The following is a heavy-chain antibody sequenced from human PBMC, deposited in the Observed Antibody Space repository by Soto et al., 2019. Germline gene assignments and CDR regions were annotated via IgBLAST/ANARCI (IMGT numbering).Heavy chain of an antibody. CDR3: ARVLYATWSSFDY. D-gene: IGHD1-26*01. CDR1: GFTFSSYE. V-gene: IGHV3-48*03. CDR2: ITSGGTT. J-gene: IGHJ4*02. Sequence: GGSLRLSCTASGFTFSSYEMTWVRQAPGKRLEWISYITSGGTTYYADSAKGRFTISRDNAKNSLYLHLNSLTAEDTAIYYCARVLYATWSSFDYWGQGTLVTVSS.